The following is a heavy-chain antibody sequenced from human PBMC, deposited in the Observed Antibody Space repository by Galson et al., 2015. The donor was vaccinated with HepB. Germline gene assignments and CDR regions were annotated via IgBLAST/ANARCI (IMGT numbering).Heavy chain of an antibody. CDR2: ISSSSSTI. V-gene: IGHV3-48*02. J-gene: IGHJ6*02. CDR1: GFTFSSYS. D-gene: IGHD3-3*01. CDR3: VPPFWSGYGYYYYYGMDV. Sequence: SLRLSCAASGFTFSSYSMNWVRQAPGKGLEWVSYISSSSSTIYYADSVKGRFTISRDNAKNSLYLQMNSLRDEDTAVYYCVPPFWSGYGYYYYYGMDVWGQGTTVTVSS.